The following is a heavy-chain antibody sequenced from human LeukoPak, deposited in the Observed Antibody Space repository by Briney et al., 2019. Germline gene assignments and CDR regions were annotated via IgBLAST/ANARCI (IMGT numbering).Heavy chain of an antibody. V-gene: IGHV4-4*02. CDR3: AKDRSVLQSAQWSRFAI. J-gene: IGHJ4*02. D-gene: IGHD2-15*01. CDR1: GGSSTTNNW. CDR2: IHHSGST. Sequence: PSETLSLTCTLSGGSSTTNNWWSWVRQSPGMGLEWIGEIHHSGSTNYNPSLRSRITMSVDRSKNQFSLDLTSVTAADTALYYCAKDRSVLQSAQWSRFAIWGQGTLVTVSS.